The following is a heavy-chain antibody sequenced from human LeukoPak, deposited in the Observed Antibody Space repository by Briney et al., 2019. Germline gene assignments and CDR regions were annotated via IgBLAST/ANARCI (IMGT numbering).Heavy chain of an antibody. D-gene: IGHD3-3*01. CDR1: GLTFSSYS. Sequence: GSLRLSCAASGLTFSSYSMNWVRQAPGKGLEWVSYISSSSSTIYYADSVKGRFTISRDNAKNSLYLQMNSLRAEDTAVYYCARVRPDFWSPNWFDPWGQGTLVTVSS. V-gene: IGHV3-48*01. CDR2: ISSSSSTI. J-gene: IGHJ5*02. CDR3: ARVRPDFWSPNWFDP.